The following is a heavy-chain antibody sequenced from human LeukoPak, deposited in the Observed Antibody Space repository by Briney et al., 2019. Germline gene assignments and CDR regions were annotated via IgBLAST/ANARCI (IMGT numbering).Heavy chain of an antibody. D-gene: IGHD2-15*01. CDR2: ISGSGGST. CDR1: GFTFSSYA. J-gene: IGHJ4*02. V-gene: IGHV3-23*01. Sequence: GGSLRLSCAASGFTFSSYAMSWVRQAPGKGLEWVSAISGSGGSTYYADSVKGRFTIPRDNSKNTLYLQMNSLRAEDTAVYYCAKPVLDCSGGSCYPAYFDYWGQGTLVTVSS. CDR3: AKPVLDCSGGSCYPAYFDY.